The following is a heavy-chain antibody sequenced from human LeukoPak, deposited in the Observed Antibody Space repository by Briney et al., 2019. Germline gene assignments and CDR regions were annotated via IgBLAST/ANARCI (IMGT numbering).Heavy chain of an antibody. CDR1: GFTFSSYA. D-gene: IGHD7-27*01. CDR3: AKDFPINWGSSADDY. J-gene: IGHJ4*02. Sequence: QAGGSLRLSCAASGFTFSSYAMSWVRQAPGKGLEWVSAISGSGGSTYYADSVKGRFTISRDNSKNTLYLQMNSLRAEDMAVYYCAKDFPINWGSSADDYWGQGTLVTVSS. CDR2: ISGSGGST. V-gene: IGHV3-23*01.